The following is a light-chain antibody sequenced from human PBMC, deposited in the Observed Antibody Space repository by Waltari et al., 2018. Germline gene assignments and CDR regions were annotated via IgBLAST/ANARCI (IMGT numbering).Light chain of an antibody. CDR3: SSFAGGGNPVL. CDR2: EVS. V-gene: IGLV2-8*01. J-gene: IGLJ2*01. Sequence: QSALTQPPSASGSPGQSVTLTCRGTSSDVGGYNYVSWYQQHPGKVPKLMIFEVSKRPSGVPDRFSGSKSGNTASLTVSGLQAEDEADYCSSFAGGGNPVLFGGGTRLTVL. CDR1: SSDVGGYNY.